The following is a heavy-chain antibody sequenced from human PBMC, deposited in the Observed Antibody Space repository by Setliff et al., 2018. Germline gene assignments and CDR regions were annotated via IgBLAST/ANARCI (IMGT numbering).Heavy chain of an antibody. V-gene: IGHV4-61*01. CDR1: GGSISSDSDY. J-gene: IGHJ4*02. CDR2: IYYSGST. Sequence: SETLSFTCTVSGGSISSDSDYWSWIRQSPGKGLEWIGYIYYSGSTNYNPSLKNRVTISVDTSKNQFSLKLSSVTAADTAVYYCARTYNFWSGYFDYWGQGTLVTVSS. D-gene: IGHD3-3*01. CDR3: ARTYNFWSGYFDY.